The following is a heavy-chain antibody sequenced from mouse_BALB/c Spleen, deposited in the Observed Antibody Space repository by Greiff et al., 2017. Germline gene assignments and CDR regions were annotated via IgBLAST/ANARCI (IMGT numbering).Heavy chain of an antibody. CDR1: GYSITSDYA. CDR2: ISYSGST. D-gene: IGHD2-4*01. CDR3: ARRSYDYDGSWFAY. J-gene: IGHJ3*01. Sequence: ESGPGLVKPSQSLSLTCTVTGYSITSDYAWNWIRQFPGNKLEWMGYISYSGSTSYNPSLKSRISITRDTSKNQFFLQLNSVTTEDTATYYCARRSYDYDGSWFAYWGQGTLVTVSA. V-gene: IGHV3-2*02.